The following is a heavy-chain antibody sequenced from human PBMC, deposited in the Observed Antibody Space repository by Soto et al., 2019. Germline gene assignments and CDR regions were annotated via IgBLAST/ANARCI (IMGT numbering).Heavy chain of an antibody. V-gene: IGHV4-59*01. CDR2: IYYSGST. Sequence: PSETLSPTCTVSGGSISSYYWSWIRQPPGKGLEWIGYIYYSGSTNYNPSLKSRVTISVDTSKNQFSLKLSSVTAADTAVYYCARTTVTHNYYYYGMDVWGQGTTVTVSS. CDR3: ARTTVTHNYYYYGMDV. D-gene: IGHD4-17*01. J-gene: IGHJ6*02. CDR1: GGSISSYY.